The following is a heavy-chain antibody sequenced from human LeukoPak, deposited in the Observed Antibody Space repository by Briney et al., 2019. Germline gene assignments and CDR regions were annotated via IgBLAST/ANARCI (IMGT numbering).Heavy chain of an antibody. J-gene: IGHJ3*02. Sequence: PGGSLRLSCAASGFTFSSYGMHWVRQAPGKGLEWVAVIWYDGSNKYYADSVKVRFTISRDNSKNTLYLQMNSLRAEDTAVYYCAKDRCSSTSCYEDAFDIWGQGTMVTASS. CDR2: IWYDGSNK. CDR1: GFTFSSYG. D-gene: IGHD2-2*01. CDR3: AKDRCSSTSCYEDAFDI. V-gene: IGHV3-33*06.